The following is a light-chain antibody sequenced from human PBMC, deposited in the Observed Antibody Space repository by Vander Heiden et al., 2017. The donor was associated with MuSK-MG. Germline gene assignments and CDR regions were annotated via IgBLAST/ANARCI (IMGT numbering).Light chain of an antibody. CDR2: GNT. V-gene: IGLV1-40*01. CDR3: QSYDSSLSGPV. CDR1: SSNIGAGYD. Sequence: QSVLTQPPSVSGAPGQRATITCTGTSSNIGAGYDVHWYQQFPGAAPKRLIYGNTNRPSGVPDRVSGSKSGASASLAITGLQAEDEADYYCQSYDSSLSGPVFGGGTKLTVL. J-gene: IGLJ2*01.